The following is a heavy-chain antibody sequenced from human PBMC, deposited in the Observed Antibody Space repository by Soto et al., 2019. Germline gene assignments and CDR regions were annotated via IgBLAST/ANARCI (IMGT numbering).Heavy chain of an antibody. J-gene: IGHJ4*02. V-gene: IGHV4-31*03. CDR1: GGSIRSGGYY. D-gene: IGHD5-12*01. CDR3: ARRIVATIYYFDY. Sequence: QVQLQESGPGLVKPSQTLSLTCTVSGGSIRSGGYYWSWIRQHPGKGLEWIASIDYSGSTYYNPSLKSRVTVSVDTSKNQFSLKLSSVTAADTAVYYCARRIVATIYYFDYWGQGALVTVSS. CDR2: IDYSGST.